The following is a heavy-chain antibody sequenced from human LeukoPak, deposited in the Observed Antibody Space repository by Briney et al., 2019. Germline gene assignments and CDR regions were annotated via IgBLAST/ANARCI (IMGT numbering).Heavy chain of an antibody. D-gene: IGHD6-6*01. CDR1: GITLSNYA. CDR2: ISESGGST. J-gene: IGHJ6*03. Sequence: GGSLRLSCVVSGITLSNYAMSWVRQAPGKGLEWVSGISESGGSTKYADSVKGRFTISRDNSLNTVYLQMNSLRAEDTAVYYCAKDRSSSSYYMDVWGKGTTVTVSS. V-gene: IGHV3-23*01. CDR3: AKDRSSSSYYMDV.